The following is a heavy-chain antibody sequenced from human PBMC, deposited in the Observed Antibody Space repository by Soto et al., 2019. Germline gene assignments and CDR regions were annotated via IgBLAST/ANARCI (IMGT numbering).Heavy chain of an antibody. D-gene: IGHD6-6*01. J-gene: IGHJ6*02. Sequence: EVQLVESGGGLVKPGGSLRLSCTASGFTFSNAWMSWVRQAPGKGLEWVGRIKRKSDGETTDYAAPVKGRFTISRDDSKTTLYLQMNSLKIVDTAVYYCTPGGRQQLAPGYYYYYGMDVWGQGTTVTVSS. CDR3: TPGGRQQLAPGYYYYYGMDV. CDR1: GFTFSNAW. V-gene: IGHV3-15*01. CDR2: IKRKSDGETT.